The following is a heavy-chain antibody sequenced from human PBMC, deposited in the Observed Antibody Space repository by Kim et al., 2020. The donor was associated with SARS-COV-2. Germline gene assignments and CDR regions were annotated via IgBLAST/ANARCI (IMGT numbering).Heavy chain of an antibody. Sequence: ASVKVSCKASGYTFTSNHMHWVRQAPGQGLEWMGLTPPSGDSTSYSQRFQGRLTMTTDTSTSTVYMELSSLRSDDTAVYFCARDLSDNWTFDYWGQGTLVTVSS. CDR3: ARDLSDNWTFDY. D-gene: IGHD1-20*01. CDR1: GYTFTSNH. CDR2: TPPSGDST. V-gene: IGHV1-46*01. J-gene: IGHJ4*02.